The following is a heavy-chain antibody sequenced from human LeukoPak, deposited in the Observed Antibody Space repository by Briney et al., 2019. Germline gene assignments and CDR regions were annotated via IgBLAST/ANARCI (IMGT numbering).Heavy chain of an antibody. Sequence: GGSLRLSRVASGFTFSSYSMNWVRQAPGKGLEWVSYITSSSGTIDYADSVKGRFTISRDNANNSVYLQMNSLRAEDTAVYYCARRLAVAAKGVTYYFDYWGQGTLVTVSS. J-gene: IGHJ4*02. D-gene: IGHD6-19*01. CDR2: ITSSSGTI. CDR3: ARRLAVAAKGVTYYFDY. V-gene: IGHV3-48*01. CDR1: GFTFSSYS.